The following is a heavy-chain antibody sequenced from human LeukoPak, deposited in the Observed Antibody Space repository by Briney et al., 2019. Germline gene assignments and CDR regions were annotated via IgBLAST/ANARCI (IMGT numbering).Heavy chain of an antibody. D-gene: IGHD3-10*01. CDR1: GFTFFSYW. Sequence: GGSLRLSCAASGFTFFSYWMTWVRQAPGKGLEWVANIKEDGSEKYYVDSVKGRFTISRDNAKNSLYLQMNSLRAEDTAVYYCARDLWFGAGRAFDIWGQGTMVTVSS. J-gene: IGHJ3*02. V-gene: IGHV3-7*01. CDR2: IKEDGSEK. CDR3: ARDLWFGAGRAFDI.